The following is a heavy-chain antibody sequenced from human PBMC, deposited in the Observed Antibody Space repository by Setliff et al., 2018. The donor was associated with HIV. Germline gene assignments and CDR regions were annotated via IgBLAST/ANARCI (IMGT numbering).Heavy chain of an antibody. CDR2: ISAYNGNT. Sequence: VASVKVSCKASGYSFTSYGISWVRQAPGQGLEWMGWISAYNGNTNYAQKLQGRVTMTTDTSTSTAYMELRSLRSDDTAVYYCARVPTLEWLFPSAGAFDIWGQGTMVTVSS. D-gene: IGHD3-3*01. CDR3: ARVPTLEWLFPSAGAFDI. CDR1: GYSFTSYG. V-gene: IGHV1-18*01. J-gene: IGHJ3*02.